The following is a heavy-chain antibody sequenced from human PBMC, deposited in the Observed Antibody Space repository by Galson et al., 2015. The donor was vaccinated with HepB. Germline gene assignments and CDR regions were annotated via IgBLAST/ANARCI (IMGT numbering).Heavy chain of an antibody. D-gene: IGHD6-19*01. Sequence: ETLSLTCTVSGGSISSSSYYWGWIRQPPGKGLEWIGSIYYSGSTYYNPSLKSRVTISVDTFKNQFSLKLSSVTAADTAVYYCARHVPGSPIAVAGTGLFDYWGQGTLVTVSS. V-gene: IGHV4-39*01. J-gene: IGHJ4*02. CDR2: IYYSGST. CDR1: GGSISSSSYY. CDR3: ARHVPGSPIAVAGTGLFDY.